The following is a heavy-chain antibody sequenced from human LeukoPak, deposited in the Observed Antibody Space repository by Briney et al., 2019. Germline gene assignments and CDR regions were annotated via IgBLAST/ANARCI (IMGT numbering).Heavy chain of an antibody. Sequence: ASVKVSCKASGYTFTSYGISWVRQAPGQGLEWMGWISAYNGNTNYAQKLQGRVTMTTDTSTSTAYMELRSLRSDDTAVYYCARDNYDILTGSSPTDYWGQGTLVTVSS. CDR2: ISAYNGNT. CDR1: GYTFTSYG. J-gene: IGHJ4*02. CDR3: ARDNYDILTGSSPTDY. D-gene: IGHD3-9*01. V-gene: IGHV1-18*01.